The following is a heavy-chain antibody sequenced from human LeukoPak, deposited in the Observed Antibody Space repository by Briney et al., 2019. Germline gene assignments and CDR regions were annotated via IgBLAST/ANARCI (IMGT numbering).Heavy chain of an antibody. CDR3: ARGRGGYGGNFDY. J-gene: IGHJ4*02. V-gene: IGHV3-48*02. CDR1: GFTFSSNS. Sequence: GGSLRLSCAASGFTFSSNSMNWVRQAPGKGLEWVSYITSSSSTIYYADSVKGRFTLSRDNAKNSMYLQMNSLRDEDTAVYYCARGRGGYGGNFDYWGQGTLVTVSS. CDR2: ITSSSSTI. D-gene: IGHD4-23*01.